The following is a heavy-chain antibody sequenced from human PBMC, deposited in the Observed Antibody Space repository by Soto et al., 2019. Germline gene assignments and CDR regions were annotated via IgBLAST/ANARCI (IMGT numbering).Heavy chain of an antibody. Sequence: QVQLVESGGGVVQPGRSLRLSCAASGFTFNTYGFHWVRQAPGKGLEWVAVIWSDGNNKYYTDSVKGRFTISRDTSKNTLYLQMNSLRVDDTAVYYCAMIQLDTIMALDYWGRGALVTVSS. CDR3: AMIQLDTIMALDY. CDR2: IWSDGNNK. J-gene: IGHJ4*02. CDR1: GFTFNTYG. D-gene: IGHD1-1*01. V-gene: IGHV3-33*01.